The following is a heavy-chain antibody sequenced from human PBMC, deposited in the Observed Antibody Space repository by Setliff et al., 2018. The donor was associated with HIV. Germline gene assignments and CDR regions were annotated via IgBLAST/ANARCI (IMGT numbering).Heavy chain of an antibody. Sequence: GASVKVSCKASGYTFAAYYIHWLRQAPGQGLEWMGWINPGSGDTNYAQKFQGRVTMTGDTSTRTVYMELSSLTSDDTAVYFCARVLSVTMIRGAHGYWGQGTLVTVSS. CDR3: ARVLSVTMIRGAHGY. D-gene: IGHD3-10*01. CDR1: GYTFAAYY. J-gene: IGHJ4*02. CDR2: INPGSGDT. V-gene: IGHV1-2*02.